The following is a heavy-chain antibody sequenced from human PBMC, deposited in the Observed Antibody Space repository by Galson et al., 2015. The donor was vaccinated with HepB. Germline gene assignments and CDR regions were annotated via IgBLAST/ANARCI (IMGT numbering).Heavy chain of an antibody. Sequence: SLRLSCAASGFTFSSYAMSWVRQAPGKGLEWVSSISSSSSYIYYADSVKGRFTISRDNAKNSLYLQMNSLRAEDTAVYYCAGPPYGGFDYWGQGTLVTVSS. J-gene: IGHJ4*02. CDR3: AGPPYGGFDY. CDR2: ISSSSSYI. D-gene: IGHD3-16*01. CDR1: GFTFSSYA. V-gene: IGHV3-21*01.